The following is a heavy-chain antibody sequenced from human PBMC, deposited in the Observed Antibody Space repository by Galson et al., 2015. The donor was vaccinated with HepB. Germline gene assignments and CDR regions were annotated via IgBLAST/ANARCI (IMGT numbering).Heavy chain of an antibody. CDR1: GFTFSSYS. CDR2: ISSSSSYI. CDR3: ARDKDIVVVPAALDV. J-gene: IGHJ6*04. V-gene: IGHV3-21*01. Sequence: SLRLSCAASGFTFSSYSMNWVRQAPGKGLEWVSSISSSSSYIYYADSVKGRFTISRDNAKNSLYLQMNSLRAEDTAVYYCARDKDIVVVPAALDVWGKGTTVTVSS. D-gene: IGHD2-2*01.